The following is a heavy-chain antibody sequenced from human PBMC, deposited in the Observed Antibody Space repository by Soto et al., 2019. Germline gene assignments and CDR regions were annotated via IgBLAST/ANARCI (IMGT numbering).Heavy chain of an antibody. Sequence: QITLKESGPTLVKPTQTFTLACTFSGFSLSTSGMGVGWIRQPPGKALEWLALIYWDGDKRYSPSLKSRLTITKDTSKNHVVLTMTNMDPVDTATYYCAHYSSTSSFDYWGQGTLVTVSS. J-gene: IGHJ4*02. V-gene: IGHV2-5*02. CDR1: GFSLSTSGMG. CDR3: AHYSSTSSFDY. CDR2: IYWDGDK. D-gene: IGHD6-13*01.